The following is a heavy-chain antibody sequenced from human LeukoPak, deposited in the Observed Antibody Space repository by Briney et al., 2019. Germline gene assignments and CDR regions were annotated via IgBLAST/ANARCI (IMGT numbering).Heavy chain of an antibody. CDR3: ARAPLGVGRKYCSGGSCYSTPYYFDY. Sequence: ASVKVSCKASGGTFSSYAISWVRQAPGQGLEWMGGIIPIFGTANYAQKFQGRVTITADKSTSTAYMELSSLRSEDTAVYYCARAPLGVGRKYCSGGSCYSTPYYFDYWGQGTLVTVSS. V-gene: IGHV1-69*06. CDR2: IIPIFGTA. J-gene: IGHJ4*02. D-gene: IGHD2-15*01. CDR1: GGTFSSYA.